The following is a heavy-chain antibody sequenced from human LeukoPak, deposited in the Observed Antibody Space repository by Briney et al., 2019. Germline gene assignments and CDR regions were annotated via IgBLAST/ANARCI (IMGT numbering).Heavy chain of an antibody. V-gene: IGHV3-23*01. D-gene: IGHD6-19*01. J-gene: IGHJ4*02. CDR3: AKVSSSGWHYFDY. CDR1: GFTFSSYA. CDR2: ISGSGGST. Sequence: GGSLRLSCAASGFTFSSYAMSWVRQAPGKGLEWVSAISGSGGSTYYADSVKGRFTIPRDNSKNTLYLQMNSLRAEDTAVYYCAKVSSSGWHYFDYWGQGTLVTVSS.